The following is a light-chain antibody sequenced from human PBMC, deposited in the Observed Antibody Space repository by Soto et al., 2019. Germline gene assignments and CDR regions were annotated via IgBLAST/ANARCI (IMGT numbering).Light chain of an antibody. CDR3: SSYAGTNHPYV. CDR2: EVS. V-gene: IGLV2-8*01. Sequence: QSALTQPPSASGSPGQSVTISCTGTNSDVGAYNYVSWYQQHPGKAPKLMISEVSKRPSGVTDRFSGSKSGNTASLTVSGLQAEDEADYYCSSYAGTNHPYVFGTGTKV. J-gene: IGLJ1*01. CDR1: NSDVGAYNY.